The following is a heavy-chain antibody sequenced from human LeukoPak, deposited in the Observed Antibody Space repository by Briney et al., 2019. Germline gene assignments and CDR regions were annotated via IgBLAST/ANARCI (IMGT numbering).Heavy chain of an antibody. CDR2: ISSGDTM. D-gene: IGHD4-17*01. CDR1: GFTFSRHE. Sequence: GGSLRLSCAASGFTFSRHEMNWVRQAPGKRLECISYISSGDTMLYTDSVKGRFTISRDNAKNSVYLQMNSLRGEDTAIYYCARVGGGDQVLDFWGQGILVTVSS. J-gene: IGHJ4*02. V-gene: IGHV3-48*03. CDR3: ARVGGGDQVLDF.